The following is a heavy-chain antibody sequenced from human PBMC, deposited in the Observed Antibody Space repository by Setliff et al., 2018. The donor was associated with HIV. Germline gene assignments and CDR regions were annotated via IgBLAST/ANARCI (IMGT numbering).Heavy chain of an antibody. CDR1: GFKFRDYT. CDR2: IWYDGSIE. Sequence: GGSLRLSCAASGFKFRDYTLSWLRQFPGKGLEWVAVIWYDGSIEYYIDSVKGRFTTSRDNSKSTLYLQMTNLRAEDTALYFCAKGAGPTTLAEPFDSWGQGTLVTVSS. CDR3: AKGAGPTTLAEPFDS. V-gene: IGHV3-33*08. J-gene: IGHJ4*02. D-gene: IGHD1-26*01.